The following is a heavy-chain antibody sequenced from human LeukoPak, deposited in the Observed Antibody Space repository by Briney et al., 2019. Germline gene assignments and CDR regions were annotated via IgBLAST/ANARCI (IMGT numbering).Heavy chain of an antibody. CDR1: GFTFSTYT. Sequence: GGSLRLSCSGSGFTFSTYTMDGVRQAPGKGLEYVSSINTDGGNTYYADSVKGRFTISRDNSKNTLYLQMSSLSAEDTALYYCSRRLPLDYWGQGTLVTVSS. CDR3: SRRLPLDY. CDR2: INTDGGNT. V-gene: IGHV3-64D*06. J-gene: IGHJ4*02. D-gene: IGHD2-15*01.